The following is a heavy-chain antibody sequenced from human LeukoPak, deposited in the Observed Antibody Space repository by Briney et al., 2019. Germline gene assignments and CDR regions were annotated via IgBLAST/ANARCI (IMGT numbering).Heavy chain of an antibody. CDR2: MNPNSGNT. Sequence: ASVKVSCKASGYTFTSYDINWVRQATGQGLEWMGWMNPNSGNTGYAQKFQGRVAMTRNTSISTAYMELSSLRSEDTAVYYCARAYGGYAYTGGWFDPWGQGTLVTVSS. CDR3: ARAYGGYAYTGGWFDP. D-gene: IGHD5-12*01. CDR1: GYTFTSYD. J-gene: IGHJ5*02. V-gene: IGHV1-8*01.